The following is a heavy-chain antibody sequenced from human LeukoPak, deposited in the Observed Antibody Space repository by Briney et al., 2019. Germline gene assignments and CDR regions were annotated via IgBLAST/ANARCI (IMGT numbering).Heavy chain of an antibody. V-gene: IGHV3-15*01. CDR1: GFTFSNAW. D-gene: IGHD6-19*01. Sequence: GGSLRLSCAASGFTFSNAWMSWVRQAPGKGLEWVGRIKSKTDGGTTDYAAPVKGRFTISRDDSKNTLYLQMNSLRAEDTAVYYCAKGGQWLGIFDYWGQGTLVTVSS. CDR3: AKGGQWLGIFDY. J-gene: IGHJ4*02. CDR2: IKSKTDGGTT.